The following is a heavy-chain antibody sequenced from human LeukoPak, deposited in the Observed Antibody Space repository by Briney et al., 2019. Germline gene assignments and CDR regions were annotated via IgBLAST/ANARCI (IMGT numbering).Heavy chain of an antibody. J-gene: IGHJ6*02. Sequence: SETLSLTCTVSGGSLSSYYWSWIRQPPGKGLEWIGYIYYSGSTNYNPSLKSRVTISVDTSKNQFSLKLSSVTAADTAVYYCARDQRENQLLGYYYCGMDVWGQGTTATVSS. D-gene: IGHD2-2*01. CDR1: GGSLSSYY. CDR3: ARDQRENQLLGYYYCGMDV. V-gene: IGHV4-59*01. CDR2: IYYSGST.